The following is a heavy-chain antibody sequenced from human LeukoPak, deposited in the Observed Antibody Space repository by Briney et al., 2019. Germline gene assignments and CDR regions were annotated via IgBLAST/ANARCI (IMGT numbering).Heavy chain of an antibody. Sequence: PGGSLRLSCAASGFTFSSYSMNWVRQAPGKGLEWVSSISSSSSYIYYADSVKGRFTISRDNAKNSLYLQMNSLRAEDTAVYYCAGFRTAMQLWKGYYFDYWGQGTLVTVSS. CDR3: AGFRTAMQLWKGYYFDY. CDR1: GFTFSSYS. V-gene: IGHV3-21*01. J-gene: IGHJ4*02. CDR2: ISSSSSYI. D-gene: IGHD5-18*01.